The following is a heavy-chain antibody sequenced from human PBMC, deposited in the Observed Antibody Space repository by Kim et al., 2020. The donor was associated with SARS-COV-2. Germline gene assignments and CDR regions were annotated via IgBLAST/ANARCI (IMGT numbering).Heavy chain of an antibody. CDR1: GGSISSYY. CDR2: FYPSGST. Sequence: SETLSLTCSVSGGSISSYYWSWIRQPAGKGLEWIGRFYPSGSTNYNPSLKSRVTISVDTSKNQFSLKLSSVTAADTAVYYCARSGSSASCDTLWGQGTLVTVSS. V-gene: IGHV4-4*07. D-gene: IGHD2-2*01. J-gene: IGHJ4*02. CDR3: ARSGSSASCDTL.